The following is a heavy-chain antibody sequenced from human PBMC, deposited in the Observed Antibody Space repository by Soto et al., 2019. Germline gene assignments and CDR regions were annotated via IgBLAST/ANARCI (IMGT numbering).Heavy chain of an antibody. D-gene: IGHD3-9*01. V-gene: IGHV3-23*01. CDR2: ISGSGGST. CDR1: GFTCSDFA. J-gene: IGHJ6*03. CDR3: AKDAPSYDILTGSITYYYYYMDV. Sequence: GFTCSDFAVSWILQETGKGLEWVSAISGSGGSTYYADSVKGRFTISRDNSKNTLYLQMNSLRAEDTAVYYCAKDAPSYDILTGSITYYYYYMDVWGKGTTVTVSS.